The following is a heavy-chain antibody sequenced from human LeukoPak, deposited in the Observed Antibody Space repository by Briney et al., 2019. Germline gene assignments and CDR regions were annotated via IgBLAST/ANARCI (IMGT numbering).Heavy chain of an antibody. CDR2: ISSGSGTI. J-gene: IGHJ4*02. D-gene: IGHD2-2*01. CDR3: ATGPNTSPFDY. V-gene: IGHV3-48*01. Sequence: PGGSLRLSCAASGFTFSSYSMNWVRQAPGKGLEWISYISSGSGTIYYADSVKGRFTISKDTAKNSLSLQMNSLRVEDTAVYYCATGPNTSPFDYWGQGTLVTVSS. CDR1: GFTFSSYS.